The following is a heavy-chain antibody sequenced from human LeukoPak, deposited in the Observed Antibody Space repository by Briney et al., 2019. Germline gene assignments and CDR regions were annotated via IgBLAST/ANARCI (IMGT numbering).Heavy chain of an antibody. D-gene: IGHD2-2*01. CDR3: TTPYCSSTSCPTGY. V-gene: IGHV3-15*01. CDR2: IKSKTDGGTT. CDR1: GFTFSNAW. J-gene: IGHJ4*02. Sequence: GGSLRLSCAASGFTFSNAWMSWVRQAPGKGLEWVGRIKSKTDGGTTDYAAPVKGRFTISGDDSKNTLYLQMNSLKTEDTAVYYCTTPYCSSTSCPTGYWGQGTLVTVSS.